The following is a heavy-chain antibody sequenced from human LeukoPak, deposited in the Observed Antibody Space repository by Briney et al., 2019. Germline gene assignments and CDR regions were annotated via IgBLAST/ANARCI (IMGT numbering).Heavy chain of an antibody. CDR3: VGEPTGGYRFCF. CDR1: GVSIVSSAYS. CDR2: IFHSGST. V-gene: IGHV4-30-2*01. J-gene: IGHJ4*02. D-gene: IGHD3-22*01. Sequence: PSQTLSLTCTVSGVSIVSSAYSWSWIRQPPGKGLEWIGYIFHSGSTLYNPSLKSRVTISLDRSKDQLSLRLSSVSAADTAGYFCVGEPTGGYRFCFRGQGTLVTVSS.